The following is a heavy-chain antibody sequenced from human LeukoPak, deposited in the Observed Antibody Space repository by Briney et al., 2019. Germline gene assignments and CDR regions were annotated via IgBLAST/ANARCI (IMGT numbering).Heavy chain of an antibody. D-gene: IGHD6-13*01. CDR2: MNPNSGNT. CDR1: GYTFTNYD. J-gene: IGHJ4*02. Sequence: GASVKVSCKASGYTFTNYDMNWVRQATGQGLEWMGWMNPNSGNTGYAQKFQGRVTMTRNTSISTAYMELSSLRSEDTAVYYCARAVWGSSWRPFDYWGQGTLVTVSS. V-gene: IGHV1-8*01. CDR3: ARAVWGSSWRPFDY.